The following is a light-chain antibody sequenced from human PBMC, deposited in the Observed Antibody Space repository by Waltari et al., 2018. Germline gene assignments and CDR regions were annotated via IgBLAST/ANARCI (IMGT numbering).Light chain of an antibody. CDR3: QQSLRFPRT. V-gene: IGKV1-39*01. CDR1: QSISSS. Sequence: EILLTQSPGSLSSSAGERVTITCRASQSISSSLAWYQQKPGQAPKLLIYGASSLASGVPYRFSGSGSETDFTLTISSLEPEDFAVYYCQQSLRFPRTFGRGTKVEIK. CDR2: GAS. J-gene: IGKJ1*01.